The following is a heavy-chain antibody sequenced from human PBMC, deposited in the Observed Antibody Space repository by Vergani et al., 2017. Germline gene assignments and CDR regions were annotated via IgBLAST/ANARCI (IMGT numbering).Heavy chain of an antibody. V-gene: IGHV1-2*02. CDR1: GYTFTGYY. CDR2: INPNSGGT. J-gene: IGHJ4*02. CDR3: ARVRCGQYQLLPLGY. Sequence: QVQLVQSGAEVKKPGASVKVSCKASGYTFTGYYMHWVRQAPGQGLEWMGWINPNSGGTNYAQKFQGRVTMTRDTSISTAYMELSRLRSDDTAVYYCARVRCGQYQLLPLGYWGQGTLVTVSS. D-gene: IGHD2-2*01.